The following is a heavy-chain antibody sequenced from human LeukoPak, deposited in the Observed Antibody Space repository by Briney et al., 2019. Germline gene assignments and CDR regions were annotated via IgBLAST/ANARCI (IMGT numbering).Heavy chain of an antibody. CDR2: IYPGDSDT. V-gene: IGHV5-51*01. CDR1: GYIFTSYW. Sequence: GESLQISCKGSGYIFTSYWIGWVRQMPGKGLEWRGIIYPGDSDTRYSPSFQGQVTISSDKSISTAYLQWSSLKASDTAMYYCARRGYSYGYFWFDPWGQGTLVTVSS. D-gene: IGHD5-18*01. J-gene: IGHJ5*02. CDR3: ARRGYSYGYFWFDP.